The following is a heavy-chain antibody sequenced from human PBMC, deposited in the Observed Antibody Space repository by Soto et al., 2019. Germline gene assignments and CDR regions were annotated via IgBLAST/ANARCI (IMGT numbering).Heavy chain of an antibody. CDR1: GYRFETYA. CDR2: TSSYNTDT. J-gene: IGHJ6*02. CDR3: ARDAPHYYYYGLKSPYGMDV. V-gene: IGHV1-18*01. D-gene: IGHD3-10*01. Sequence: ASVKVSCKSSGYRFETYAMNWVRQAPGQGLEWMGWTSSYNTDTFYADKFQDRVSMTTDTSTGTAYMELSSLRSEDTAVYYCARDAPHYYYYGLKSPYGMDVWGQGTTVTVSS.